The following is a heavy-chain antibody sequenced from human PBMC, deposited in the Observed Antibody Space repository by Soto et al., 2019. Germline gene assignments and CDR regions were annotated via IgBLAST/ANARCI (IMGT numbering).Heavy chain of an antibody. J-gene: IGHJ4*02. CDR3: ARSRADGRYAFDY. CDR2: ISSSSTI. D-gene: IGHD3-9*01. Sequence: EVQLVESGGGLVQPGGSLRLSCAASGFTFSSYSMNWVRQAPGKGLEWISYISSSSTIYYTDSVKGRFTVSRDNANNSLYLQMNSLRDEDTAVYYCARSRADGRYAFDYWGQGTLVTVSS. CDR1: GFTFSSYS. V-gene: IGHV3-48*02.